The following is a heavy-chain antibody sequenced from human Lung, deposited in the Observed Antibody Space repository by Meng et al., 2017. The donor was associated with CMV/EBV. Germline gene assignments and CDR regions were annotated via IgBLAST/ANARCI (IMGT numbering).Heavy chain of an antibody. CDR2: IYYSGST. CDR1: GGSISSSSYY. Sequence: SETLSLXCTVSGGSISSSSYYWGWIRQPPGKGLEWIGSIYYSGSTYYNPSLKSRVTISVDTSKNQFSLKLSSVTAADTAVYYCARDQVRAAAGIWEPDHAFDIWGKGTXVTVSS. J-gene: IGHJ3*02. D-gene: IGHD6-13*01. V-gene: IGHV4-39*07. CDR3: ARDQVRAAAGIWEPDHAFDI.